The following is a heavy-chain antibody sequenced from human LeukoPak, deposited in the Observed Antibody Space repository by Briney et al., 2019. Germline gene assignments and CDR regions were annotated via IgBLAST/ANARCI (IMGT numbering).Heavy chain of an antibody. CDR3: ARDRAGYFYAMDV. Sequence: PGRSLRLSCAASGFTFGDYAMHWVRQAPGKGLDWVSGINWKSNNIGYADSVKGRFTISRDNAKNSLYLQMNSLRTEDTALYYCARDRAGYFYAMDVWGQGTSVTVSS. D-gene: IGHD6-13*01. CDR1: GFTFGDYA. CDR2: INWKSNNI. V-gene: IGHV3-9*01. J-gene: IGHJ6*02.